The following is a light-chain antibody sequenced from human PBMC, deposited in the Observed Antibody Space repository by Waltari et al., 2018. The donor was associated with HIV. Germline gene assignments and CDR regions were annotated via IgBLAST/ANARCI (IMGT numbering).Light chain of an antibody. CDR1: ISNIGNNA. V-gene: IGLV1-44*01. CDR2: SNN. CDR3: ETLDDNLNGPV. J-gene: IGLJ2*01. Sequence: QSVLTQPPSASGTPGQRVTISCSGSISNIGNNAVSWYQQFPGTAPKLLIYSNNQRPSGVPDRFSGSKSGTSASLAISGLQSEDEANYYCETLDDNLNGPVFGGGTKLTVL.